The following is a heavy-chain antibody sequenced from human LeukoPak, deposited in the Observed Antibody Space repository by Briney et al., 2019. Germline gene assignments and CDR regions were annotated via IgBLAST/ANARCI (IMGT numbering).Heavy chain of an antibody. Sequence: KPGESLKISCKGSGYSFTSYWIGWVSQMPGKGLEWMGIIYPGYSDTRYSPSLQDQVNIPAANSINIAYLQWSSLKASDTAMYYCARLRDGLGYCSGGSCYLTPNWFDPWGQGTLVTASS. J-gene: IGHJ5*02. CDR3: ARLRDGLGYCSGGSCYLTPNWFDP. CDR1: GYSFTSYW. V-gene: IGHV5-51*01. D-gene: IGHD2-15*01. CDR2: IYPGYSDT.